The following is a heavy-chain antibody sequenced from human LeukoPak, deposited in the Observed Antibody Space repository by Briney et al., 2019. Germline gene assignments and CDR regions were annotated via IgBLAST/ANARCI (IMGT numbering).Heavy chain of an antibody. CDR3: AKDRRRIAAAGDPYYFDY. CDR2: ISGSGGST. V-gene: IGHV3-23*01. Sequence: ETLSLTCTVSGGSISSSSYYWGWIRQPPGKGLEWVSAISGSGGSTYYADSVKGRFTISRDNSKNTLYLQMNSLRAEDTAVYYCAKDRRRIAAAGDPYYFDYWGQGTLVTVSS. CDR1: GGSISSSSYY. D-gene: IGHD6-13*01. J-gene: IGHJ4*02.